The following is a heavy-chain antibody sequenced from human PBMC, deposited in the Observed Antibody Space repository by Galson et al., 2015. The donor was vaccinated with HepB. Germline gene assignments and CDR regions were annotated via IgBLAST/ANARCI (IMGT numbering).Heavy chain of an antibody. V-gene: IGHV3-33*01. Sequence: SLRLSCAASGFTFSSYGMHWVRQAPGKGLEWVAVIWYDGSNKYYADSVKGRFTISRDNSKNTLYLQMNSLRAEDTAVYYCARDRDCGGDCYSSVSSFDHWGQGTLDTVSP. CDR2: IWYDGSNK. J-gene: IGHJ4*02. CDR1: GFTFSSYG. D-gene: IGHD2-21*01. CDR3: ARDRDCGGDCYSSVSSFDH.